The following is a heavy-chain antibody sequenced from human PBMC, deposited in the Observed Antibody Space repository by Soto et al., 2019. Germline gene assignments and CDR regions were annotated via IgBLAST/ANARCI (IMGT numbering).Heavy chain of an antibody. CDR2: FDPEDGET. V-gene: IGHV1-24*01. D-gene: IGHD3-3*01. CDR1: GYTLTELS. Sequence: ASVKVSCKVSGYTLTELSMHWVRQAPGKGLEWMGGFDPEDGETIYAQKFQGRVTMTEETSTDTAYMELSSLRSEDTAVYYCATVLRFLEWPQLDPGGQGTLGTVAS. CDR3: ATVLRFLEWPQLDP. J-gene: IGHJ5*02.